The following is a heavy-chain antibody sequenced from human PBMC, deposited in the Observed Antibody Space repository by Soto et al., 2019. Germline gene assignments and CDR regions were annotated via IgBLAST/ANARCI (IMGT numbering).Heavy chain of an antibody. CDR2: ISGSGGST. Sequence: PGGSLRLSCAASGFTFSSYAMSWVRQAPGKGLEWVSAISGSGGSTYYADSVKGRFTISRDNSKNTLYLQMNSLRAEDTAVYYCAKAQPYCSGGSCASYYYYMDVWGKGTTVTVSS. D-gene: IGHD2-15*01. CDR3: AKAQPYCSGGSCASYYYYMDV. V-gene: IGHV3-23*01. J-gene: IGHJ6*03. CDR1: GFTFSSYA.